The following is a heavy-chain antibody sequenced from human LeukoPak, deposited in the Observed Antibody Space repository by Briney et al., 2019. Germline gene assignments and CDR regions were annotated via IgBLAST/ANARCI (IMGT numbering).Heavy chain of an antibody. V-gene: IGHV3-48*01. CDR2: IVGSSTII. CDR1: GFSFSSYS. Sequence: GGSLRLSCAASGFSFSSYSMSWVRQAPGKGLEWLSYIVGSSTIIYYADSVKGRFTISRDNAQNSLYLQMNSLRAEDTAIYYCATSRDSSGYFFVNYFDNWGQGTLVTVSP. CDR3: ATSRDSSGYFFVNYFDN. J-gene: IGHJ4*02. D-gene: IGHD3-22*01.